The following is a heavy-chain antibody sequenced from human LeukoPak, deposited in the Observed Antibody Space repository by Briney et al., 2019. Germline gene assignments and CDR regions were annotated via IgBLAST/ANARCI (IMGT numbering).Heavy chain of an antibody. CDR2: INHSGST. CDR1: GFTFSRYS. V-gene: IGHV4-34*01. Sequence: ETGGSLRLSCAASGFTFSRYSMNWVRQAPGKGLEWIGEINHSGSTNYNPSLKSRVTISVDTSKNQFSLKLSSVTAADTAVYYCARRVRSGFFSYWGQGTLVTVSS. D-gene: IGHD3-22*01. CDR3: ARRVRSGFFSY. J-gene: IGHJ4*02.